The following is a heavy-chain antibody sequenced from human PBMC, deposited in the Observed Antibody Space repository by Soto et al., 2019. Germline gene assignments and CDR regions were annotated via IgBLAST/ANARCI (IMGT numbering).Heavy chain of an antibody. Sequence: EVQLVESGGGLVQPGGSLRLSCAASGFTFSSYWMSWVRQAPGKGLEWVANIKQDGSEKYYVDSVKGRFTISRDNAKNSLYLQMNSLRAEDTAVYYCARDKRDSRVYYFDYWGQGTLVTVSS. V-gene: IGHV3-7*01. CDR2: IKQDGSEK. CDR3: ARDKRDSRVYYFDY. J-gene: IGHJ4*02. CDR1: GFTFSSYW. D-gene: IGHD6-13*01.